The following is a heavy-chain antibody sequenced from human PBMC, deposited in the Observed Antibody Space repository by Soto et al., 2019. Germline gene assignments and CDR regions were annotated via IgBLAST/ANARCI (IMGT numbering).Heavy chain of an antibody. CDR3: ARGGGSTKVDY. CDR2: TSNRGST. Sequence: QVQLQESGPGLVKPSQTLSLLCTVSGGSITSSGSYWSRIRQHPGEGLEWIGFTSNRGSTSYDPSRKSPVTISVDAPTNQFSLNLKSMTAAHMSVYYCARGGGSTKVDYWGQGTLVTVSP. CDR1: GGSITSSGSY. J-gene: IGHJ4*02. V-gene: IGHV4-31*01. D-gene: IGHD2-2*01.